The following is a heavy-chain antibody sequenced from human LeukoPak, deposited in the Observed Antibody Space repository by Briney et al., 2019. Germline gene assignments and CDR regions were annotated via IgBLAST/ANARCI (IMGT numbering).Heavy chain of an antibody. D-gene: IGHD1-26*01. V-gene: IGHV3-53*04. CDR1: GVTLRRHY. CDR3: ARARSEWELLFY. CDR2: IYSGGST. Sequence: PRGSLRLPRAASGVTLRRHYISWVRPAPGQGVEWVSVIYSGGSTYYADSVKGRFTISRHNSKNTLYLQMNSLRAEDTAVYYCARARSEWELLFYWGQGTLVTVSS. J-gene: IGHJ4*02.